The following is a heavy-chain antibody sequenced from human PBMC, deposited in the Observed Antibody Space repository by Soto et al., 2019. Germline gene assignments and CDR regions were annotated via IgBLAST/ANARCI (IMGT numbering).Heavy chain of an antibody. CDR3: ARTTIFGVVISLYNWFDP. J-gene: IGHJ5*02. Sequence: SETLSLTCAVYGGSFSGYYWSWIRQPPGKGLEWIGEINHSGSTNYNPSLKSRVTISVDTSKNQFSLKLSSVTAADTAVYYCARTTIFGVVISLYNWFDPWGQGTLVTVSS. V-gene: IGHV4-34*01. CDR2: INHSGST. CDR1: GGSFSGYY. D-gene: IGHD3-3*01.